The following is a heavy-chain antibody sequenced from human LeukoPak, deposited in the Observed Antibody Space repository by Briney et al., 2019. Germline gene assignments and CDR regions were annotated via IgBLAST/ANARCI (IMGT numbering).Heavy chain of an antibody. CDR1: GGSISSGSYY. Sequence: SETLSLTCTVSGGSISSGSYYWSWIRQPAGKGLEWIGRVYTSGSTNYNPSLKSRVTISVDTSKNQFSLKLSSVTAADTAVYYCASGPSGSYREYYYMDVWGKGTTVTISS. J-gene: IGHJ6*03. V-gene: IGHV4-61*02. CDR2: VYTSGST. CDR3: ASGPSGSYREYYYMDV. D-gene: IGHD1-26*01.